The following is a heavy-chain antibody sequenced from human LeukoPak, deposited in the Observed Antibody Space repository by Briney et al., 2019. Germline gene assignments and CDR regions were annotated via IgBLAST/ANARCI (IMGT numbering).Heavy chain of an antibody. CDR1: GGSITSFY. J-gene: IGHJ4*02. Sequence: SETLSLTCTVSGGSITSFYWSWIRQPPGKGLEWIGYVYYTGSTNYNPSLNSRVTISLDTSKNQFSLRLTSVTAADTAVYYCASQAGGIDYWGQGTLVTVSS. D-gene: IGHD3-10*01. V-gene: IGHV4-59*01. CDR3: ASQAGGIDY. CDR2: VYYTGST.